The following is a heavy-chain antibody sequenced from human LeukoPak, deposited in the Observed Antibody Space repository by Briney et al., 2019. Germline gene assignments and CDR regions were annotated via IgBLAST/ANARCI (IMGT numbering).Heavy chain of an antibody. CDR3: ARDDFDYNDLVSVIHI. D-gene: IGHD3-3*01. CDR1: GGSFSGYY. Sequence: PSETLSLTCAVYGGSFSGYYWSWIRQPPGKGLERIGEINHSGSTNYNPSLKSRVTISADTSKNQFSLRLSSVTAADTAVYYCARDDFDYNDLVSVIHIWGQGTMVTVSS. CDR2: INHSGST. V-gene: IGHV4-34*01. J-gene: IGHJ3*02.